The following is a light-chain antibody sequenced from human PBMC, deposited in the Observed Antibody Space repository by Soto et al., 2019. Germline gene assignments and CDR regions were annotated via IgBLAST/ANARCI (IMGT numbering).Light chain of an antibody. CDR3: GSWDYSLSAGV. J-gene: IGLJ2*01. V-gene: IGLV1-51*01. Sequence: QSVLTQPPSVSAAPGQRVTISCSGSSSNIGNNYVSWYQQLPGTAPKLLIYDNNQRPSGIPDRFSGSKSGTSATLGITGLQTGDEADYYCGSWDYSLSAGVFGGGTKVTVL. CDR2: DNN. CDR1: SSNIGNNY.